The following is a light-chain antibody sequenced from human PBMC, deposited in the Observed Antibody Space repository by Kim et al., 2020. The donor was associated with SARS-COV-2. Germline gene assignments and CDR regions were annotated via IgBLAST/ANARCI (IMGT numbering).Light chain of an antibody. CDR3: HHYDEYPIT. CDR1: RDIRIY. Sequence: ASVGDTVTITCRASRDIRIYLAWFQQKPGKAPKSLIYCASSFEGGVPSKFSGSGSGTHFTLTINNVQPEDSATYYCHHYDEYPITFGQGTRLEIK. CDR2: CAS. J-gene: IGKJ5*01. V-gene: IGKV1-16*02.